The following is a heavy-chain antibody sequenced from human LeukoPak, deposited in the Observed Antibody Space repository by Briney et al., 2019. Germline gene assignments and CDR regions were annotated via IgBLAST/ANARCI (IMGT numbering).Heavy chain of an antibody. CDR3: ARGVVAAPQTFDY. CDR2: INHRGST. J-gene: IGHJ4*02. Sequence: SETLSLTCAVYGGSFSGYYWTWIRQPPGKGLEWIGEINHRGSTDYNPSLKSRVTISVDTSKNQFSLKLSSVTAADTAVYYCARGVVAAPQTFDYWGQGTLVAVSS. V-gene: IGHV4-34*01. CDR1: GGSFSGYY. D-gene: IGHD2-15*01.